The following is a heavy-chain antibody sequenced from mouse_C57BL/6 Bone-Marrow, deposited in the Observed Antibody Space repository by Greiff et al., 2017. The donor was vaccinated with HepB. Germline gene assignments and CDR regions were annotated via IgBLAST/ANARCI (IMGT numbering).Heavy chain of an antibody. CDR2: IDPSDSYT. Sequence: VQVQQPGAELVKPGASVKLSCKASGYTFTSYWMQWVKQRPGQGLEWIGEIDPSDSYTNYNQKFKGKATLTVDTSSSTAYMQLSSLTSEDSAVYYCARSVFDYWGQGTTLTVSS. J-gene: IGHJ2*01. V-gene: IGHV1-50*01. CDR1: GYTFTSYW. CDR3: ARSVFDY.